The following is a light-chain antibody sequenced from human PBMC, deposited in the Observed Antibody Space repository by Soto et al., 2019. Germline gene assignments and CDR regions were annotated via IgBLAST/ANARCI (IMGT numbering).Light chain of an antibody. CDR1: ISDIAAYNY. CDR2: EVS. CDR3: SSYTSSNTWV. J-gene: IGLJ3*02. Sequence: QSALTQPASVSGSPGQPITISCTGTISDIAAYNYVSWYQQYPGKAPKLMIFEVSNWPSGVSNRFSGSKSGNTASLTISGLQAEDEADYSCSSYTSSNTWVFGGGTKLTVL. V-gene: IGLV2-14*01.